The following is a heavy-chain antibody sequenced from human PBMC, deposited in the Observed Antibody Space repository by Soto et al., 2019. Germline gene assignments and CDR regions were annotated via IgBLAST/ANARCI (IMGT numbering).Heavy chain of an antibody. CDR3: ARVGIVVVPAARYYGLDV. V-gene: IGHV6-1*01. J-gene: IGHJ6*02. CDR1: GVSVSSNSAA. D-gene: IGHD2-2*01. CDR2: TYYRSKWYN. Sequence: SQTLSLTCAISGVSVSSNSAAWNWIRQSPSRGLEWLGRTYYRSKWYNDYAVSVKSRITINPDTSKNQFSLQLNSVTPEDTAVYYCARVGIVVVPAARYYGLDVWGQGTTVTVSS.